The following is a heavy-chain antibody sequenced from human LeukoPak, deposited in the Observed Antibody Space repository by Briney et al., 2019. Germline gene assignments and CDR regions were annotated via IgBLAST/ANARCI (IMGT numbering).Heavy chain of an antibody. CDR2: IYTSGST. CDR3: ALENYYGSGHTFDY. Sequence: NPSETLSLTCTVSGGSISSYYWSWIRQPAGKGLEWIGRIYTSGSTNYNPSLKSRVTMSVDTSKNQFSLKLSSVTAADTAVYYCALENYYGSGHTFDYWGQGTLVTVSS. V-gene: IGHV4-4*07. D-gene: IGHD3-10*01. J-gene: IGHJ4*02. CDR1: GGSISSYY.